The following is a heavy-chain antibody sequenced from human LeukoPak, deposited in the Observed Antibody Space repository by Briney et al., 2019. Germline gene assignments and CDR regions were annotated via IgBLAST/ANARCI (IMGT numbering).Heavy chain of an antibody. CDR2: ISYDGSNK. CDR3: ARDGGRDWFDP. Sequence: GRSLRLSCAASGSTFSSYAMHWVRQAPGKGLEWVAVISYDGSNKYYADSVKGRFTISRDNSKNTLYLQMNSLRAEDTAVYYCARDGGRDWFDPWGQGTLVTVSS. CDR1: GSTFSSYA. V-gene: IGHV3-30-3*01. J-gene: IGHJ5*02. D-gene: IGHD3-16*01.